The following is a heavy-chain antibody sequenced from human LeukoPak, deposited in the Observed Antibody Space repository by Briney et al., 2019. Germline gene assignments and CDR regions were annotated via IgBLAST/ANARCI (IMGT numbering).Heavy chain of an antibody. CDR2: IYGDGSFT. CDR3: AKVVAGNIDYYFDY. V-gene: IGHV3-74*01. D-gene: IGHD2/OR15-2a*01. CDR1: GFTFSNFW. J-gene: IGHJ4*02. Sequence: GGSLRLSCAASGFTFSNFWMHWVRQAPGKGLVWVALIYGDGSFTRYADSVKGRFTISRDNAKNTVYLQMRNLRVEHTAVYYCAKVVAGNIDYYFDYWGQGILVAVSS.